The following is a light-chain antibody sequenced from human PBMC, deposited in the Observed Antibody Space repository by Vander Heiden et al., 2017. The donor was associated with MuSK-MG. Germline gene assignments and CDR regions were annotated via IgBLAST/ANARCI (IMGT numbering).Light chain of an antibody. Sequence: QSVLTHPPSVSGAPGQRVTISCTGSTSNIGAGYDVHWYQQLPGTAPKLLIYGNTNRPSGVPDRFSGSKSDTSGTLAITGLQAEDEADYYCQSYDTSLSGSVVFGGGTKLTVL. V-gene: IGLV1-40*01. CDR1: TSNIGAGYD. J-gene: IGLJ2*01. CDR2: GNT. CDR3: QSYDTSLSGSVV.